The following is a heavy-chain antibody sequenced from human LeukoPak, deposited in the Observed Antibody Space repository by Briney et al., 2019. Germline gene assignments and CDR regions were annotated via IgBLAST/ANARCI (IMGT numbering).Heavy chain of an antibody. J-gene: IGHJ4*02. V-gene: IGHV3-23*01. D-gene: IGHD3-9*01. CDR1: GFTFSSYD. Sequence: SGGSLRLSCAASGFTFSSYDMSWVRQAPGKGLEWVSGISGSGGSTYYADSVKGRFTISRDNSKNTLYLQMNSLRAEDTAVYYCATTYYDILTGQSVYWGQGTLVTVSS. CDR3: ATTYYDILTGQSVY. CDR2: ISGSGGST.